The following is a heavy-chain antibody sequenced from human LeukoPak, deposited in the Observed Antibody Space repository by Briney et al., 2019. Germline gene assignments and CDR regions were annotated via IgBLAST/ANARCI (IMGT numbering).Heavy chain of an antibody. J-gene: IGHJ4*02. D-gene: IGHD6-13*01. CDR3: AKAFYPAAGTGRVDFPFDY. V-gene: IGHV3-23*01. CDR1: GFTFSSYA. CDR2: VSGGGGST. Sequence: GGSLRLSCAASGFTFSSYAMSWVRQAPGKGLEWGSFVSGGGGSTYYADSVKGRFTISRDNSKTTLYLQMNSLRAEDTAVYYCAKAFYPAAGTGRVDFPFDYWGQGTLVTVSS.